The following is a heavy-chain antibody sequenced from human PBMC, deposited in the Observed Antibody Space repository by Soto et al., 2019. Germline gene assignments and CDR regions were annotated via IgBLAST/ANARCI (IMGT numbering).Heavy chain of an antibody. D-gene: IGHD1-26*01. V-gene: IGHV4-34*01. Sequence: PPETLSLICAVYGGSFSGYYWTWIRQPPGKGLEWIGEINHSGRTNYNPSLKSRVTISVDTSKNQFSLKLSSVTAADTAVYYCARSGTGLLDPWGQGTLVTVSS. CDR1: GGSFSGYY. CDR3: ARSGTGLLDP. J-gene: IGHJ5*02. CDR2: INHSGRT.